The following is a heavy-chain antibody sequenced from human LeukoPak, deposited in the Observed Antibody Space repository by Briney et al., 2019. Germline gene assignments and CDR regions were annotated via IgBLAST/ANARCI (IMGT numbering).Heavy chain of an antibody. Sequence: SETLSLTCTVSSGSISSFYWSWLRQPPGKGLEWIGYIYYNGNTNYNPSLKSRVTISVDTSKNQFSLKLNSVTAADTAVYYCAALVDFVDNWGQGTLVTVSS. V-gene: IGHV4-59*01. CDR3: AALVDFVDN. CDR1: SGSISSFY. J-gene: IGHJ4*02. CDR2: IYYNGNT.